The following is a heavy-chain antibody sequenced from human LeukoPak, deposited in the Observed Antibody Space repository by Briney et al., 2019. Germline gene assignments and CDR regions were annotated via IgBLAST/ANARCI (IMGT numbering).Heavy chain of an antibody. CDR3: ARDLGFVVGGMDV. Sequence: PGGSLRLSCAASGFTFSNYAMHWVRQAPGKGLEWVAIISYDGNNKYYADSVKGRFTISRDNSKNTLYLQMNSLRAEDTAVYYCARDLGFVVGGMDVWGQGATVTVSS. V-gene: IGHV3-30-3*01. CDR1: GFTFSNYA. CDR2: ISYDGNNK. J-gene: IGHJ6*02. D-gene: IGHD2-2*03.